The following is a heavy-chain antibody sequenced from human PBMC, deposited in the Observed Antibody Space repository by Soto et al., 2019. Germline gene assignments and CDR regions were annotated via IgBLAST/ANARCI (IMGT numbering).Heavy chain of an antibody. CDR3: TTDASRDSSARGWFDP. J-gene: IGHJ5*02. V-gene: IGHV3-21*01. CDR2: ISSNSAYI. CDR1: GFTFRSFT. Sequence: GGSLRVSCASSGFTFRSFTVNWIRQAPGKGLEWVSTISSNSAYIYYTDALRCRFTISRDNAKNSLHLQMNSLRAEDTAVYYCTTDASRDSSARGWFDPWGPGTLVTVSS. D-gene: IGHD6-13*01.